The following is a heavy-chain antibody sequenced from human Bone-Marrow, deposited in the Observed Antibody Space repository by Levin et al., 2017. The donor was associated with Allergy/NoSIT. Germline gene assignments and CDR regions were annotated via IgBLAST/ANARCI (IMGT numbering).Heavy chain of an antibody. CDR1: GGSMNSFY. J-gene: IGHJ4*02. Sequence: PGGSLRLSCTVSGGSMNSFYWTWIRQPPGKGLEWIGYMFDSGNTNYTSSLTSRVTISVDTSRNQFSLKFKSVTAADTAVYYCARGSYHYGAGTGTYYSEWGQGALVTVSS. V-gene: IGHV4-59*01. CDR3: ARGSYHYGAGTGTYYSE. D-gene: IGHD3-10*01. CDR2: MFDSGNT.